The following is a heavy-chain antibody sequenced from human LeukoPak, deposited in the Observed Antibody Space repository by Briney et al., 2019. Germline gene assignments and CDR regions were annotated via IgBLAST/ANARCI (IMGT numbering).Heavy chain of an antibody. CDR1: GFTFSNAW. Sequence: QPGRSLRLSCAASGFTFSNAWMSWVRQAPGKGLEWVGRIKSKTDGGTTDYASPVKGRFTISRDDSKNTLYLQMNSLKTEDTAVYYCTTVVIKRVTIVATTYYYYYMDVWGKGTTVTVSS. CDR3: TTVVIKRVTIVATTYYYYYMDV. V-gene: IGHV3-15*01. J-gene: IGHJ6*03. D-gene: IGHD5-12*01. CDR2: IKSKTDGGTT.